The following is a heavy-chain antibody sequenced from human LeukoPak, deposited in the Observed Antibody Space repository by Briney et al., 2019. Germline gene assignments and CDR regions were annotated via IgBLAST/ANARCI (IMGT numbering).Heavy chain of an antibody. D-gene: IGHD3-22*01. J-gene: IGHJ4*02. CDR2: IIPIFGIA. CDR1: GGTFSRYA. Sequence: ASVKVSCKASGGTFSRYAISWVRQAPGQGLEWMGRIIPIFGIANYAQRFQGRVTITADKSTSTAYMELSSLRSEDTAVYYCARLDSSGEGLDYWGQGTLVTVSS. V-gene: IGHV1-69*04. CDR3: ARLDSSGEGLDY.